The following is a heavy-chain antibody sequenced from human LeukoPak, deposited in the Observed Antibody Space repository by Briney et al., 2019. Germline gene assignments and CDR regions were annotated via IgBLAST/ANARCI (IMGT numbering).Heavy chain of an antibody. CDR3: AKDPWHSSGYVYYYYGMDV. CDR1: GFTFSNFV. Sequence: GGSLRLSCAVSGFTFSNFVMNWVRQAPGKGLEWVAGINDSGGRTHYADSVKGRFTISRANSNNTLYLQMNSLRAEDTAVYYCAKDPWHSSGYVYYYYGMDVWGQGTTVTVSS. V-gene: IGHV3-23*01. D-gene: IGHD3-22*01. J-gene: IGHJ6*02. CDR2: INDSGGRT.